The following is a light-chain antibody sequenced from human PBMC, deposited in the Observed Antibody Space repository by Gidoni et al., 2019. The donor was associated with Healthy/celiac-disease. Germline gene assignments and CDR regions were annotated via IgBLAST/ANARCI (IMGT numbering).Light chain of an antibody. J-gene: IGKJ2*01. V-gene: IGKV1-33*01. Sequence: DIQMTQSPSSLSASVGDRVTITCQARQDISNDLNWYQQKPGKAPKLLIYDASNLETGVPSRFSGSGSGTDFTFTISSMQPEDIETYYCQQYDNLPYTFGQGTKLESK. CDR2: DAS. CDR1: QDISND. CDR3: QQYDNLPYT.